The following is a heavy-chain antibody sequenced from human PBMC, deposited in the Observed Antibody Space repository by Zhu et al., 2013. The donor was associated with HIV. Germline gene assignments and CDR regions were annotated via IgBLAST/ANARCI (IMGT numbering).Heavy chain of an antibody. D-gene: IGHD3-16*01. CDR3: AKDPGGAFDV. V-gene: IGHV1-69*01. CDR2: LILNSGRT. CDR1: GGTIDIYG. J-gene: IGHJ3*01. Sequence: QVHLVQSGAEVKRPGSSVQVSCKAPGGTIDIYGITWVRQAPGQGLEWVGGLILNSGRTNYAQRFRDRVTITADESSSTTYMDLSRLRSDDTAMYFCAKDPGGAFDVWGQGTLVIVSS.